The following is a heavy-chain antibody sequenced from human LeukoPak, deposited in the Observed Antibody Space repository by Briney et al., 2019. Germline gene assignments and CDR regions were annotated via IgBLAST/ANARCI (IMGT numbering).Heavy chain of an antibody. J-gene: IGHJ4*02. Sequence: GGSLRLSCAASGFTFSSYSMNWVRQAPGKGLEWLSYISSSSSTIYYADSVKGRFTSSRDNSKNTLYLQMNSLRAEDTAVYYCAKGAYYADWGQGTLVTVSS. D-gene: IGHD3-3*01. CDR3: AKGAYYAD. CDR2: ISSSSSTI. V-gene: IGHV3-48*01. CDR1: GFTFSSYS.